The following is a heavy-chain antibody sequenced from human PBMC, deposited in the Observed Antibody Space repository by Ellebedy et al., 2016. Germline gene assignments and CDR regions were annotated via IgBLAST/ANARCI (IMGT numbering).Heavy chain of an antibody. D-gene: IGHD3-3*01. V-gene: IGHV1-46*04. CDR3: ARDLTIFGVDLFDY. CDR2: INPSGGST. CDR1: GYTFSSYG. J-gene: IGHJ4*02. Sequence: ASVKVSCKASGYTFSSYGISWVRQAPGQGLEWMGIINPSGGSTSYAQKLQGRVTMTRDTSTSTVYMELSSLRSEDTAVYYCARDLTIFGVDLFDYWGQGTLVTVSS.